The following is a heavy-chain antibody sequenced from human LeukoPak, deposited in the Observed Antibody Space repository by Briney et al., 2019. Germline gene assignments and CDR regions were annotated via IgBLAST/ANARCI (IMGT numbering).Heavy chain of an antibody. CDR1: GFTFSTYG. CDR2: IGHDGTKI. J-gene: IGHJ4*02. Sequence: GGSLRLSCTASGFTFSTYGMHWVRQAPGKGLEWVAFIGHDGTKIYYADSVQGRFTISRDNSKNTLYLEMNSLSGEDTALYYCAKDHVTWGNRYFDHWGQGTLGTVSS. D-gene: IGHD3-16*01. V-gene: IGHV3-30*02. CDR3: AKDHVTWGNRYFDH.